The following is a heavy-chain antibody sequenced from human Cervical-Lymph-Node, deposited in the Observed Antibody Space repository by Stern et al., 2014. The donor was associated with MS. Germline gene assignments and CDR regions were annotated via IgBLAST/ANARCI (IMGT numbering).Heavy chain of an antibody. CDR2: INPNSADT. D-gene: IGHD3-22*01. CDR1: GYAFTDYF. V-gene: IGHV1-2*06. J-gene: IGHJ4*02. CDR3: ARDPDYYDSSSYLYFFDH. Sequence: QVQLVQSGAEVKSPGASVKVSCKASGYAFTDYFVHWLRQAPGQGPEWVGRINPNSADTHFAQKFRGRVTITVQTSINTAYMELSRLRSDDTAMYYCARDPDYYDSSSYLYFFDHWGQGTVVTVSS.